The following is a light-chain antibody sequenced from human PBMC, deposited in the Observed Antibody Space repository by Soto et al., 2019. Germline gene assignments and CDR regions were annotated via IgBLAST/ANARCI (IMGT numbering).Light chain of an antibody. CDR3: TSYAGSNTFVA. V-gene: IGLV2-8*01. Sequence: QSALTQPPSASGSPGQSVTISCTGTSSYVGGYNYVSWYQQHPGKAPKLMIYDVTRRPSGVPDRFSGYKSGNTASLTVSGLQAEDEADYYCTSYAGSNTFVAFGGGTKLTVL. CDR2: DVT. CDR1: SSYVGGYNY. J-gene: IGLJ2*01.